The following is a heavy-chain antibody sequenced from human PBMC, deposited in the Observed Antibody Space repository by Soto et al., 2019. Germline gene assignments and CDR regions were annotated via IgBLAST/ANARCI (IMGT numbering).Heavy chain of an antibody. CDR1: GFTFSSYS. D-gene: IGHD1-26*01. J-gene: IGHJ3*02. V-gene: IGHV3-21*01. CDR3: AREILIVGATEGAFDI. Sequence: PGGSLRLSCAASGFTFSSYSMNWVRQAPGKGLEWVSSISSSSSYIYYADSVKGRFTISRDNAKNSLYLQMNSLRAEDTAVFYCAREILIVGATEGAFDIWGQGTMVTVSS. CDR2: ISSSSSYI.